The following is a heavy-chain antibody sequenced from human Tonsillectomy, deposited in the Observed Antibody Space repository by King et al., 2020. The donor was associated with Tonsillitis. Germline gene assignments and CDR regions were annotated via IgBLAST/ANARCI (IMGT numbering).Heavy chain of an antibody. Sequence: VQLVESGGGLVKPGGSLRLSCAASGFTFSSYSMNWVRQAPGKGLEWDSSISSSSSYIYYADSVKGRFTISRDNAKNSLYLQMNSLRAEDTAVYYCARESEGSGWSRFFDYWGQGTLVTVSS. V-gene: IGHV3-21*01. D-gene: IGHD6-19*01. J-gene: IGHJ4*02. CDR2: ISSSSSYI. CDR3: ARESEGSGWSRFFDY. CDR1: GFTFSSYS.